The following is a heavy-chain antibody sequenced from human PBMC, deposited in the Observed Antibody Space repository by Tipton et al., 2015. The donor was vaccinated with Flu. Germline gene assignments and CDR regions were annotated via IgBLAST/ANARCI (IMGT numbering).Heavy chain of an antibody. CDR1: GFTFSDYY. CDR2: ISSSGSTI. V-gene: IGHV3-11*01. J-gene: IGHJ4*02. Sequence: SLRLSCAASGFTFSDYYMSWTRQAPGKGLEWVSYISSSGSTIYYADSVKGRFTISRDNAKNSLYLQMNSLRAEDTAVYYCARDLIPSGGLLDYWGQGTLVTVSS. D-gene: IGHD1-26*01. CDR3: ARDLIPSGGLLDY.